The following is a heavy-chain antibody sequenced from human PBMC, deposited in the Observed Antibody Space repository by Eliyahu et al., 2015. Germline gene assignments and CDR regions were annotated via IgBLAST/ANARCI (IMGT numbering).Heavy chain of an antibody. Sequence: EVQLVESGGGLVQPGKSLRLSXAASGFTFGSCXXXWIRXAPGKGLEWVSYISXTREIYYADSVKGRFTIDRDDAKNALYLQMNSLRDEDTAVYYCVRDTNWAFDYWGQGTLVTVSS. D-gene: IGHD1-1*01. CDR2: ISXTREI. J-gene: IGHJ4*02. CDR1: GFTFGSCX. V-gene: IGHV3-48*02. CDR3: VRDTNWAFDY.